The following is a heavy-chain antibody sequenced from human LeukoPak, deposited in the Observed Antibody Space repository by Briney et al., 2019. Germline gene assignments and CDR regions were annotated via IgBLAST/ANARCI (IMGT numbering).Heavy chain of an antibody. V-gene: IGHV2-5*01. Sequence: SGPTLVNPTQTLTLTCTFSGFSLSTSGVGVGWIRQPPGKALEWLALIYWNDDKRYSPSLKSRLTITKDTSKNQVVLTMTNMDPVDTATYYCARHDRIVPAAQPRFLEWLFRENYFDYWGQGTLVTVSS. CDR2: IYWNDDK. CDR3: ARHDRIVPAAQPRFLEWLFRENYFDY. CDR1: GFSLSTSGVG. D-gene: IGHD3-3*01. J-gene: IGHJ4*02.